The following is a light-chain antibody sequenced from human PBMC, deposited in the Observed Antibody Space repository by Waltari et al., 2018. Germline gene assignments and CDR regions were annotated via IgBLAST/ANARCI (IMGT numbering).Light chain of an antibody. V-gene: IGLV3-19*01. CDR1: SLRSYY. J-gene: IGLJ2*01. Sequence: SPELTQDPAVSVALGQTVRITCQGASLRSYYASWYQQKPGQAPVIVIYGKNNRPSGIPDRFSGSSSGNTASLTISGARAEDEADYYCDSRGRSDTQMICGGGTKLTVL. CDR2: GKN. CDR3: DSRGRSDTQMI.